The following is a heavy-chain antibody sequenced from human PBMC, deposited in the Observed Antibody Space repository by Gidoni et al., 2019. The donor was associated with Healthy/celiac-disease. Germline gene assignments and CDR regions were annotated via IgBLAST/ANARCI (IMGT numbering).Heavy chain of an antibody. V-gene: IGHV3-30*03. D-gene: IGHD2-15*01. J-gene: IGHJ3*02. CDR3: AIFCSGGSCYSQGAFDI. CDR2: ISYDGSNK. CDR1: GFTFSSYG. Sequence: QVQLVESGGGVVQPGRSLRLSCAASGFTFSSYGMHWVRQAPGKGLEWVAVISYDGSNKYYADSVKGRFTISRDNSKNTLYLQMNSLRAEDTAVYYCAIFCSGGSCYSQGAFDIWGQGTMVTVSS.